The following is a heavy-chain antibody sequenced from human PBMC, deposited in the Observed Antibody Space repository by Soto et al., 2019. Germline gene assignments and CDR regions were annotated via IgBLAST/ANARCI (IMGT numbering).Heavy chain of an antibody. D-gene: IGHD3-16*01. CDR2: IYYSGST. CDR1: GGSISSSSYY. Sequence: QLQLQESGPGLVKPSETLSLTCTVSGGSISSSSYYWGWIRQPPGKGLEWIGSIYYSGSTYYNPSLKSRVTISVDTSKNQFSLKLSSVTVADTAVYYCARHTSALRNFDYWGQGTLVTVSS. J-gene: IGHJ4*02. CDR3: ARHTSALRNFDY. V-gene: IGHV4-39*01.